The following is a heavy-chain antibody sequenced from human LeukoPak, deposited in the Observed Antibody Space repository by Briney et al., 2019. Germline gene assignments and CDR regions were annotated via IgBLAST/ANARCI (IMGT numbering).Heavy chain of an antibody. J-gene: IGHJ6*03. CDR1: GFTFSSYA. CDR2: ISGSGGST. V-gene: IGHV3-23*01. CDR3: AKWGGATCYTGRYYYYMDV. Sequence: GGSLRLSCVASGFTFSSYAMNWVRQAPGEGLEWISAISGSGGSTYYADSVKGRFTISRDNSKNTLYLQMSSLRAEDTAVYYCAKWGGATCYTGRYYYYMDVWGKGTTVTVSS. D-gene: IGHD2-2*02.